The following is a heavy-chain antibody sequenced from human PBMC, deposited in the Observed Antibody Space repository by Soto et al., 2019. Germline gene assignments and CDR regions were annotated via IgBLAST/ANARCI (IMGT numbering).Heavy chain of an antibody. CDR3: ARGGWLRSSFDY. Sequence: PSETLSLTCAVYGGSFSGYFWSWIRQPPGKGLEWIGEINHSGGTNYNPSLKSRVTISVDTYKNQFSPKLNSVTAADTAVYYCARGGWLRSSFDYWGQGTLVTVSS. CDR1: GGSFSGYF. CDR2: INHSGGT. V-gene: IGHV4-34*01. D-gene: IGHD5-12*01. J-gene: IGHJ4*02.